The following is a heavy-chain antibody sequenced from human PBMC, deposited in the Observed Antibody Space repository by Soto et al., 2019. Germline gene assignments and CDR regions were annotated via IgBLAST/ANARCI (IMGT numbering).Heavy chain of an antibody. CDR1: EVTFSSFW. CDR3: ARVIVGAPHWFDP. V-gene: IGHV3-74*01. J-gene: IGHJ5*02. Sequence: PGGSTRVSWASSEVTFSSFWMHWVSPAPGKGLVWVSRINSDGSSTSYADSVKGRFTISRDNAKNTLYLQMNSLRAEDTALYYCARVIVGAPHWFDPWGQGTLVTVSS. CDR2: INSDGSST. D-gene: IGHD1-26*01.